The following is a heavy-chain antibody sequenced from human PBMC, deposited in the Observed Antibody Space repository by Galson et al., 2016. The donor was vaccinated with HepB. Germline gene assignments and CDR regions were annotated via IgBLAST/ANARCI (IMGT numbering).Heavy chain of an antibody. J-gene: IGHJ5*02. CDR2: ISSGSSYI. Sequence: SLRLSCAASGFTPHTYTMNWVRQAPGKGLEWVSSISSGSSYIYYADSVKGRFTISRDNAKNSLYLQMNSLRAEDTAVYYCARLVTSNSWYGWFDPWGQGTLVTVSS. CDR3: ARLVTSNSWYGWFDP. D-gene: IGHD6-13*01. CDR1: GFTPHTYT. V-gene: IGHV3-21*01.